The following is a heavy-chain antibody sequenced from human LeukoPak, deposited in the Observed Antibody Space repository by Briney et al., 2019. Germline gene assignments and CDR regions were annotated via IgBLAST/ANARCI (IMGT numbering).Heavy chain of an antibody. CDR1: GYTFTGYY. D-gene: IGHD2-2*02. Sequence: ASVKVSCKASGYTFTGYYMHWVRQAPGQGLEWMGWINPNSGGTNYAQKFQGRVTMTRDTSISTAYMELSRLRSDDTAVYYCAGESYCSSASCYRSFDYWGQGTLVTVSS. CDR3: AGESYCSSASCYRSFDY. J-gene: IGHJ4*02. V-gene: IGHV1-2*02. CDR2: INPNSGGT.